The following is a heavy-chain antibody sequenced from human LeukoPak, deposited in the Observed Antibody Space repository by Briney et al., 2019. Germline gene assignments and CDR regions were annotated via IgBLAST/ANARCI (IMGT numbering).Heavy chain of an antibody. CDR1: GYTFTSYA. CDR3: AREPRRTKIAVAGQQGFDY. Sequence: GASVKVSCKASGYTFTSYAMHWVRQAPGQRLEWMGWINAGNGNTKYSQKFQGRVTITRDTSASTAYMELSSLRSEDTAVYYCAREPRRTKIAVAGQQGFDYWGQGTLVTVSS. D-gene: IGHD6-19*01. J-gene: IGHJ4*02. V-gene: IGHV1-3*01. CDR2: INAGNGNT.